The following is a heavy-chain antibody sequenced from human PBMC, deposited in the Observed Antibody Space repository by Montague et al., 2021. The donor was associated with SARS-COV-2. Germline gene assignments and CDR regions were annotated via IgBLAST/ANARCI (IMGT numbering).Heavy chain of an antibody. CDR3: ARDQGRTLRNAVSGFDS. CDR2: INNDGSNR. J-gene: IGHJ4*02. Sequence: SLRLSCAASGFTFTYYWMHWVRQAPGKGLAWVSRINNDGSNRIYADSVKGRFTISRDNAKNTLYLQMNSLRAEDTAVYYCARDQGRTLRNAVSGFDSWGQGTLVTVSS. D-gene: IGHD6-19*01. V-gene: IGHV3-74*01. CDR1: GFTFTYYW.